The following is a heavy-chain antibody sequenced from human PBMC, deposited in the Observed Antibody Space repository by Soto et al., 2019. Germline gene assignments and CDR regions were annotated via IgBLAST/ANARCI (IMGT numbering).Heavy chain of an antibody. V-gene: IGHV4-30-4*01. CDR3: AREDILTGYCCFDY. D-gene: IGHD3-9*01. CDR2: IYYSGST. J-gene: IGHJ4*02. CDR1: GGSISSGDYY. Sequence: SETLSLTCTVSGGSISSGDYYWSWIRQPPGKGLEWIGYIYYSGSTYYNPSLKSRDTISVDTSKNQFSLKLSSVTAAYTAVYYCAREDILTGYCCFDYWGQGTLVTVSS.